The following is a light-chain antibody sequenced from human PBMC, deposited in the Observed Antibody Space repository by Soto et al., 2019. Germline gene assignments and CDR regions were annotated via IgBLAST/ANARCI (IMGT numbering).Light chain of an antibody. V-gene: IGLV2-14*01. CDR3: RSYTRSISLLV. CDR1: SSDVGDYNY. CDR2: DVS. Sequence: QSALTQPASVSGTPGQSITISCTGASSDVGDYNYVSWYQQLPGKAPKLMIYDVSNRSSGVSNRFSGSKSGNTASLTISGLQAEDEADYYCRSYTRSISLLVFGGGTKLTVL. J-gene: IGLJ2*01.